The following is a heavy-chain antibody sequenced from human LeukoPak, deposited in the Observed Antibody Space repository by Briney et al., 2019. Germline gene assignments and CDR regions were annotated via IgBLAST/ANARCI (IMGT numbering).Heavy chain of an antibody. CDR3: VRDRLDDYFDY. Sequence: GGSLRLSCAASGFTFSSYWMSWVRPAPGKGLEWVANIKQDGSEKYYVDSVKGRFTISRDNAKNSLYLQMNSLRAEDTAVYYCVRDRLDDYFDYWGQGTLVTVSS. CDR1: GFTFSSYW. CDR2: IKQDGSEK. V-gene: IGHV3-7*01. J-gene: IGHJ4*02. D-gene: IGHD2-2*03.